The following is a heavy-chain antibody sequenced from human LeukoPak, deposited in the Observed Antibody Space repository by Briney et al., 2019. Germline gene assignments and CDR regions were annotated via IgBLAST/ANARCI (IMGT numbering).Heavy chain of an antibody. J-gene: IGHJ4*02. CDR1: GFTFSSYG. V-gene: IGHV3-30*03. CDR3: ARFSEGLDY. Sequence: GGSLRLSCAASGFTFSSYGIHWVRQAPGKGLEWVAVVSYDGNNEYYADSVKGRFTISRDNSKNTVYLQVNSLRAEDTAAYFCARFSEGLDYWGQGTLVTVSS. CDR2: VSYDGNNE.